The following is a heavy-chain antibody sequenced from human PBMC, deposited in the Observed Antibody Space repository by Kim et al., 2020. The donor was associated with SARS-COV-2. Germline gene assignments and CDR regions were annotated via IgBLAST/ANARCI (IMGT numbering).Heavy chain of an antibody. CDR2: IYYSGST. CDR1: GGSISSYY. Sequence: SETLSLTWTVSGGSISSYYWSWIRQPPGKGLEWIGYIYYSGSTNYNPSLKSRVTISVDTSKNQFSLKLSSVTAADTAVYYCARHKRPYYYGSGSYYNVGWFDPWGQGTLVTVSS. CDR3: ARHKRPYYYGSGSYYNVGWFDP. V-gene: IGHV4-59*08. J-gene: IGHJ5*02. D-gene: IGHD3-10*01.